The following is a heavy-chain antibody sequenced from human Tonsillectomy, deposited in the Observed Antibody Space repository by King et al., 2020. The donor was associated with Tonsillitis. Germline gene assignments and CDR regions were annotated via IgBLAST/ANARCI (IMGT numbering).Heavy chain of an antibody. J-gene: IGHJ4*02. D-gene: IGHD6-19*01. CDR2: IYTSGST. Sequence: VQLQESGPGLVKPSQTLSLTCTVSGGSISSGSYYWSWIRQPAGKGLEWIGRIYTSGSTNYNPSLKSRVTMSVDTSKNQFSLKLSSVTAADTAVYYCAREKTAVAGDYFDYWGQGTLVTVSS. CDR1: GGSISSGSYY. V-gene: IGHV4-61*02. CDR3: AREKTAVAGDYFDY.